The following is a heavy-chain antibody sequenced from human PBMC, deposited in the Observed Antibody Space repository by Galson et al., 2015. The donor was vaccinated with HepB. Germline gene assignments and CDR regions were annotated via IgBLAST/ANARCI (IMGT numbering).Heavy chain of an antibody. CDR3: ARRYCTSTSCYAGFDY. CDR1: GYSFTNYW. D-gene: IGHD2-2*01. J-gene: IGHJ4*02. Sequence: QSGAEVKKPGGSLKISCKGSGYSFTNYWIGWVRQMPGKGLEWMGIIYPGDSDTRYSPSFQGQVTISADKSISTAYLQWSSLKASDTAIYYCARRYCTSTSCYAGFDYWGQGTLVTVSS. V-gene: IGHV5-51*03. CDR2: IYPGDSDT.